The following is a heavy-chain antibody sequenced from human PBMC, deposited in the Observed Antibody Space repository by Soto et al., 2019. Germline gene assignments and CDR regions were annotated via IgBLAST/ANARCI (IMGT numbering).Heavy chain of an antibody. CDR1: GFTFSSYS. J-gene: IGHJ4*02. Sequence: GGSLILSCAASGFTFSSYSMNWVRQAPGKGLELVSYISSSSSTIYYADSVKCRFTISRDNSKNTLYLQMNRLRAEDTVVYYCAKTQAKGKLEIWFDYWGQGTLVTVSS. V-gene: IGHV3-48*01. D-gene: IGHD1-1*01. CDR2: ISSSSSTI. CDR3: AKTQAKGKLEIWFDY.